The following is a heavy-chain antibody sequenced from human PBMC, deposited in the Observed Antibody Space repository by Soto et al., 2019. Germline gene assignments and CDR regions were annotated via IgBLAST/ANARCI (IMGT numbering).Heavy chain of an antibody. CDR2: ISDTGGNT. D-gene: IGHD1-26*01. CDR3: AKAGPNSHGRNYFDH. CDR1: GFTFSSYA. J-gene: IGHJ4*02. Sequence: GGSLRLSCAASGFTFSSYATSWVRQAPGKGLEWISSISDTGGNTYYADSMKGRLTISRDNSKNTLYLQMNSLRAEDTAVYYCAKAGPNSHGRNYFDHWGQGTLVTVSS. V-gene: IGHV3-23*01.